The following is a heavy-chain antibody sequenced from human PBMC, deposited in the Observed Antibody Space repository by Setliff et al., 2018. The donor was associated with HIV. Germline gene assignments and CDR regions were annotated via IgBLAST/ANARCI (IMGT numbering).Heavy chain of an antibody. CDR1: GETFSGYY. D-gene: IGHD2-2*01. CDR2: INHGGIT. Sequence: SETLSLTCAVYGETFSGYYWSWIRQTPGKGLEWIGEINHGGITNSNPSLKSRVTISVDTSKNQFSLKLSSVTAADTAVYYCTRQPTYCSSTSCYGGDFDYWSQGTLVTVSS. V-gene: IGHV4-34*01. CDR3: TRQPTYCSSTSCYGGDFDY. J-gene: IGHJ4*02.